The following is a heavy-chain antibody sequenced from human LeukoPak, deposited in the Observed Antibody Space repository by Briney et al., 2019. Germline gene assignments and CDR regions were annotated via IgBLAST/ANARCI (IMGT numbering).Heavy chain of an antibody. CDR3: ARAERWLHTFDS. D-gene: IGHD6-19*01. J-gene: IGHJ4*02. CDR2: ISYDGSNK. Sequence: GGSLRLSCAASGFTFSSYAMHWVRQAPGKGLEWVAVISYDGSNKYYADSVKGRFSISRENSRNTLYVQMNSLRAEDTAVYYCARAERWLHTFDSWGQGTLVTVSS. CDR1: GFTFSSYA. V-gene: IGHV3-30-3*01.